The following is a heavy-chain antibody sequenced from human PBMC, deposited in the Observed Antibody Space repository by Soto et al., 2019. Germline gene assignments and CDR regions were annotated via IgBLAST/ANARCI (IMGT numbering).Heavy chain of an antibody. CDR2: INPDTGST. CDR1: GYQFTGSY. D-gene: IGHD2-2*01. J-gene: IGHJ4*02. Sequence: QVRLVQSGADVQRPGASMNISCQASGYQFTGSYLHWVRRAPGHGLQWMGMINPDTGSTTYAETFQERVTMTTDKSAGTVFLGLGRLTSDDTATYYCVRQYCSGTSCYWYFDFWGQGTFVSVSS. CDR3: VRQYCSGTSCYWYFDF. V-gene: IGHV1-2*02.